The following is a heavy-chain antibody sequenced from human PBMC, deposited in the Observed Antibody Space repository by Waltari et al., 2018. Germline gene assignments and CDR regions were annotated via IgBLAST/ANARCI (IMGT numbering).Heavy chain of an antibody. CDR1: GGSISSGGYY. D-gene: IGHD6-13*01. J-gene: IGHJ5*02. Sequence: QVQLQESGPGLVKPSQTLSLTCTVSGGSISSGGYYWSWIRQHPGKGLEWIGYIYYSGSTSYNQSIKCRGPMSVDTSKNQFSPKLISLTAADTAVYYFAREGGGSSWGLDPWVQGTLVTVSS. CDR2: IYYSGST. CDR3: AREGGGSSWGLDP. V-gene: IGHV4-31*03.